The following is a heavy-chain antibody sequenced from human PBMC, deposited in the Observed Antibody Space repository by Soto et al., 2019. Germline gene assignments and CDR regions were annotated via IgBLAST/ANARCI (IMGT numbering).Heavy chain of an antibody. CDR2: IIPIFGTA. V-gene: IGHV1-69*12. Sequence: QVQLVQSGAEVKKPGSSVKVSCKASGGTFSSYAISWVRQAPGQGLEWMGGIIPIFGTANYAQKFQGRVTITADESTSTAYMELGSLRSEDTAVYYCARDQPYCGGDCYSGWFDPWGQGTLVTVSS. CDR1: GGTFSSYA. D-gene: IGHD2-21*02. J-gene: IGHJ5*02. CDR3: ARDQPYCGGDCYSGWFDP.